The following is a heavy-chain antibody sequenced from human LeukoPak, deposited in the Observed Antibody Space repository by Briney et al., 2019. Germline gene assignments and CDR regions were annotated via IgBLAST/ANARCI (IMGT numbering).Heavy chain of an antibody. Sequence: PGGSLRLSCAASGFTFSRFGMNWVRQAPGKGLEWISYISSSSSAIYYADSVKGRFTISRDNSKNTLYLQMNSLRAEDTAVYYCAKYIAAAGRYYYYGMDVWGQGTTVTVSS. CDR2: ISSSSSAI. CDR1: GFTFSRFG. D-gene: IGHD6-13*01. J-gene: IGHJ6*02. V-gene: IGHV3-48*01. CDR3: AKYIAAAGRYYYYGMDV.